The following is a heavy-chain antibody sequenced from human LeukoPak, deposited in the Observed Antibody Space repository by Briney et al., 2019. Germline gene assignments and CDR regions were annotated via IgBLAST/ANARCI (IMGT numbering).Heavy chain of an antibody. CDR3: ARVSRGNSVGGDY. V-gene: IGHV4-59*01. CDR2: IYYSGST. D-gene: IGHD4-23*01. J-gene: IGHJ4*02. CDR1: GGSISTYF. Sequence: PSETLSLTCTVSGGSISTYFWSWIRQPPGKGPEWIGYIYYSGSTNYNPSLKSRVTISLDTSKNQFSLKLSSVTAADTAMYYCARVSRGNSVGGDYWGQGTLVTVSS.